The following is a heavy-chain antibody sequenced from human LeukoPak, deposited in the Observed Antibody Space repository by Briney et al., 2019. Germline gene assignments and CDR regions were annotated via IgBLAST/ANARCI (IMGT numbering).Heavy chain of an antibody. Sequence: PGGSLRLSCAASGFTFSIYSMNWVRQAPGRGLVWVSYISSSSSSIYYADSVKGRFTISRDNAKNSLYLQMNSLRDEDTAVYYCARDATPSSGWYHFDYWGQGTLVTVSS. CDR2: ISSSSSSI. CDR1: GFTFSIYS. V-gene: IGHV3-48*02. D-gene: IGHD6-19*01. CDR3: ARDATPSSGWYHFDY. J-gene: IGHJ4*02.